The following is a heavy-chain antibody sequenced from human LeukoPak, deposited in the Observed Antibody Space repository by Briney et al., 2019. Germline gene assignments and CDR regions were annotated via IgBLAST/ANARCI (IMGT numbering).Heavy chain of an antibody. CDR1: GYTFNDYY. D-gene: IGHD3-22*01. J-gene: IGHJ4*02. V-gene: IGHV1-2*02. Sequence: ASVKVSCTASGYTFNDYYIHWVRQGPRQGLEWMGWISPKSGVTNYEQKFQGRVTMARDTSLSTAYMELGSLRSDDTAVYFCARALGSYYDTSVYQAYWGQGTLVTVTS. CDR2: ISPKSGVT. CDR3: ARALGSYYDTSVYQAY.